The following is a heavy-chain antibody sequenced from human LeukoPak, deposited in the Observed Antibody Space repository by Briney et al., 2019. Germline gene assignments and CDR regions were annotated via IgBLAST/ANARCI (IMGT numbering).Heavy chain of an antibody. CDR2: IDRSSSTI. D-gene: IGHD3-10*01. Sequence: GGSLRLSCVASGFTFSTSSMTWVRQAPGRGLEWVSYIDRSSSTIYTADSVRGRFTISRDNAEDSLYLQMSSLRDEDTAVYYCARAPMIRGVITAFDQWGQGTLVTVSS. V-gene: IGHV3-48*02. CDR3: ARAPMIRGVITAFDQ. J-gene: IGHJ4*02. CDR1: GFTFSTSS.